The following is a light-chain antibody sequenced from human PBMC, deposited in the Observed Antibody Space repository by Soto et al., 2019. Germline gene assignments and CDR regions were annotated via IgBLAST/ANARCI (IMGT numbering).Light chain of an antibody. CDR1: QSVSSGQ. CDR3: QQYGHSLWT. Sequence: DIVLTQSPGTLSLSPGERASLSCRASQSVSSGQLAWYQQKPGQAPRLLIYGASSRATGIPDRFSGSGSGTDFTLTISRLEPEDYAVYYCQQYGHSLWTFGQGTKVEIK. V-gene: IGKV3-20*01. CDR2: GAS. J-gene: IGKJ1*01.